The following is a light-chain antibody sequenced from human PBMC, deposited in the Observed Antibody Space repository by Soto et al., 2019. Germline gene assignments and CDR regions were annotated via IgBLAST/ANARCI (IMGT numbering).Light chain of an antibody. J-gene: IGKJ1*01. CDR2: KAS. CDR3: QQYSDYWT. V-gene: IGKV1-5*03. Sequence: DIQMTQSPSTLSASVGDRVTITCRTSQSVSGWMAWYQKKPGKAPNLLIYKASTLERGVPSRFSGSRSRTEFTLTISSLQPDDSATYYCQQYSDYWTFGQGTKVEV. CDR1: QSVSGW.